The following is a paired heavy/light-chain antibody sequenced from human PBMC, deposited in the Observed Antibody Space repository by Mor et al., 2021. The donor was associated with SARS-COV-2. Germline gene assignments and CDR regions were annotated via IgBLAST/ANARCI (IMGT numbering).Heavy chain of an antibody. Sequence: QVQLVQSGAEVKKPGSSVKVSCKASGGTFSTYSINWVRQAPGQGLEWVGGIIPIFDTPNYAQNFQDRVTITADESTSTAYMELSSLRSDDTAVYFCASGSSWFLGNYWGQGTLVTVSS. V-gene: IGHV1-69*01. CDR2: IIPIFDTP. CDR1: GGTFSTYS. J-gene: IGHJ4*02. CDR3: ASGSSWFLGNY. D-gene: IGHD6-13*01.
Light chain of an antibody. J-gene: IGLJ3*02. V-gene: IGLV3-21*02. Sequence: SYVLTQPPSVSVAPGQTARITCGGNNIGSKSVHWYQQKPGQAPVLVVYDDSDRPSGIPERFSGSNSGNTATLIISRVEAGDEADYYCQMWDSSSFCVFGGGTKLTVL. CDR1: NIGSKS. CDR2: DDS. CDR3: QMWDSSSFCV.